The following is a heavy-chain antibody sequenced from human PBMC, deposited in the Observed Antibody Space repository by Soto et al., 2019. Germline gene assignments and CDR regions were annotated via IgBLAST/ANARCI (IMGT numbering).Heavy chain of an antibody. V-gene: IGHV2-5*02. D-gene: IGHD5-12*01. CDR2: IYWDEDK. CDR3: AHRPRGYAYYFDY. Sequence: QITLKESGPTLVKPTQTLTLTCTFSGFSLSTRGVAVGWFRQPPGKALERLALIYWDEDKGYCRSLKSRLTITDETSKHQVVLTVTHMDPVDTATYYCAHRPRGYAYYFDYCGQGTLVTVSS. J-gene: IGHJ4*02. CDR1: GFSLSTRGVA.